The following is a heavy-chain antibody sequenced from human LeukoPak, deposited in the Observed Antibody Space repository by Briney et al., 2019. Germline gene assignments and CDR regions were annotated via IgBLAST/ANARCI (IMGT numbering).Heavy chain of an antibody. J-gene: IGHJ4*02. CDR3: TTAPYSSGWYRDY. CDR1: GFTFSNAW. V-gene: IGHV3-15*01. CDR2: IKSKTDGGTT. Sequence: RGSLRLSCAASGFTFSNAWMSWVRQAPGKGLEWVGRIKSKTDGGTTDYAAPVKGRFTISRDDSKNTLYLQMNSLKTEDTAVYYCTTAPYSSGWYRDYWGQGTLVTVSS. D-gene: IGHD6-19*01.